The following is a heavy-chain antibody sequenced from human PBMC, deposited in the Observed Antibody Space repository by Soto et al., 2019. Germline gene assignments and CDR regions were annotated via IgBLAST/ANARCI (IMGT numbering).Heavy chain of an antibody. Sequence: GASVKVSCKASGYTFTNYGISWVRQAPGQGLEWMGWISGYSGNTKYGEKFQDTVTMTTDTSTTTAYMELKSLISDDTAVYYCAVAGSGSLDIWGQGTMVTVSS. CDR3: AVAGSGSLDI. CDR1: GYTFTNYG. J-gene: IGHJ3*02. D-gene: IGHD3-10*01. CDR2: ISGYSGNT. V-gene: IGHV1-18*04.